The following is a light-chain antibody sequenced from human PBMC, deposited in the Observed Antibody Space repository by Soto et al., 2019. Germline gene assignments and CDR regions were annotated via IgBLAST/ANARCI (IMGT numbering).Light chain of an antibody. J-gene: IGKJ1*01. CDR2: DAS. Sequence: EIVMTQSPATLSVSPGERATLSCRASQSVSSNLAWYQQKPGQAPRLLMYDASNRATGIPARFSGSGSGTDFTLTISSLEPEDFALYYCQQRSGWPRTFGQGTKV. V-gene: IGKV3-11*01. CDR3: QQRSGWPRT. CDR1: QSVSSN.